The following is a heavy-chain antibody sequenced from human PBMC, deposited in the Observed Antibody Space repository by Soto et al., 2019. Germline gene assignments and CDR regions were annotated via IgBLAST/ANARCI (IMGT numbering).Heavy chain of an antibody. CDR2: ISYDGSNK. V-gene: IGHV3-30-3*01. CDR1: GFTFSSYA. J-gene: IGHJ4*02. D-gene: IGHD3-22*01. CDR3: ARDLIIKGIVVVHVMGGVDY. Sequence: QVQLVESGGGVVQPGRSLRLSCAASGFTFSSYAMHWVRQAPGKGLEWVAVISYDGSNKYYADYVKGRFTISRDNSKNTLYLQMNSLRAEDTAVYYCARDLIIKGIVVVHVMGGVDYWGQGTLVTVSS.